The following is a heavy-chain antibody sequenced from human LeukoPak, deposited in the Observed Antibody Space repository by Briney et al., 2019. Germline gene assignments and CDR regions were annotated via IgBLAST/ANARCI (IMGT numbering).Heavy chain of an antibody. J-gene: IGHJ6*03. V-gene: IGHV4-59*01. CDR2: IYYSGST. CDR1: GGSISSYY. CDR3: ARRGYDFWSGYGGFYMDV. Sequence: SETLSLTCTVSGGSISSYYWGWIRQPPGKGLEWIGYIYYSGSTNYNPSLKSRVTISVDTSKNQFSLKLSSVTAADTAVYYCARRGYDFWSGYGGFYMDVWGKGTTVTVSS. D-gene: IGHD3-3*01.